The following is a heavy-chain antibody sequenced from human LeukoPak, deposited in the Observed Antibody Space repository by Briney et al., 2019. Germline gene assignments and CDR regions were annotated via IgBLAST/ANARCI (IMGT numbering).Heavy chain of an antibody. CDR3: ARLIAAAGKGYYFDY. Sequence: GGSLRLSCAASGFTLITFWIGGSAQPPGKGRKGGAKIKQDGSEKYYVDSVKGRFTISRDNAKNSLYLQMNSLRAEDTAVYYCARLIAAAGKGYYFDYWGQGTLVTVSS. D-gene: IGHD6-13*01. CDR1: GFTLITFW. J-gene: IGHJ4*02. CDR2: IKQDGSEK. V-gene: IGHV3-7*03.